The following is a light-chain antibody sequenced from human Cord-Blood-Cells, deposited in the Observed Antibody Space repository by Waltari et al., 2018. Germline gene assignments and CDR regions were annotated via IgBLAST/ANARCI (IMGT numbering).Light chain of an antibody. CDR2: DVS. CDR1: SSHVGGYNY. Sequence: QSALTQPASVSGSPGQSITISCTGTSSHVGGYNYVSRYQQHPGKAPKLMIYDVSNRPSGVSNRVTGSKSGNTASLTISGLQAEDEADYYCSSYTSSSTVVFGGGTKLTVL. V-gene: IGLV2-14*01. CDR3: SSYTSSSTVV. J-gene: IGLJ2*01.